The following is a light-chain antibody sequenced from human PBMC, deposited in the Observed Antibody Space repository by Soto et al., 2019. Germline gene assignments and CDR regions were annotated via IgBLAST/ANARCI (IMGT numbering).Light chain of an antibody. J-gene: IGLJ1*01. CDR3: SSYTSSSTPLYV. CDR2: DVS. Sequence: QSVLTQPASVSGSPGQSITISCTGTSSEVGGFNYVSWYQQRPGKAPKLMIYDVSNRPSGVSNRFSGSKSGNTASLTISGLQAEDEADYYCSSYTSSSTPLYVFGTG. CDR1: SSEVGGFNY. V-gene: IGLV2-14*01.